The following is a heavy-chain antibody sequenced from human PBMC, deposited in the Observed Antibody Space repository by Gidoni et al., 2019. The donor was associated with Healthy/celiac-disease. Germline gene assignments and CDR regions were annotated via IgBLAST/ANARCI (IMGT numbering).Heavy chain of an antibody. D-gene: IGHD4-4*01. CDR3: AKDYYSNYPSCWFDP. CDR2: ISWNSGSI. Sequence: EVQLVESGGGLVQPGRSLRLSCAASGFTFDDYAMHWVRQAPGKGLEWFSGISWNSGSIGYADSVKGRFTISRDNAKNSLYLQMNSLRAEDTALYYCAKDYYSNYPSCWFDPWGQGTLVTVSS. CDR1: GFTFDDYA. J-gene: IGHJ5*02. V-gene: IGHV3-9*01.